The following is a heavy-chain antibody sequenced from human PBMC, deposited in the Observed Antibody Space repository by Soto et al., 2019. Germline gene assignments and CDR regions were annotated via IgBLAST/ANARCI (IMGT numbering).Heavy chain of an antibody. CDR3: ARVQYCGGDCYPLGAFDI. V-gene: IGHV3-48*02. CDR2: ISSSSSTI. D-gene: IGHD2-21*02. J-gene: IGHJ3*02. Sequence: GGSLRLSCAASGFTFSSYSMNWVRQAPGKGLAWVSYISSSSSTIYYADSVKGRFTISRDNAKNSLYLQMNSLRDEDTAVYYCARVQYCGGDCYPLGAFDIWGQGTMVTVSS. CDR1: GFTFSSYS.